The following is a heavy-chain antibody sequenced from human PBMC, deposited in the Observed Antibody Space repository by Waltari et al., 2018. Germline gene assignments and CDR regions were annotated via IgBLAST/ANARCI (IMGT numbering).Heavy chain of an antibody. CDR3: ATSGWYCFDY. CDR1: GFTLSSFG. V-gene: IGHV3-7*01. D-gene: IGHD6-19*01. J-gene: IGHJ4*02. CDR2: IKQDGSEK. Sequence: EVQLVESGGGLVQPGGSLRLSWAAAGFTLSSFGMNWVRQTPGKGLEWVAGIKQDGSEKYYADSVKGRFTISRDNAKNSLYLQMNSLRAEDTAVYYCATSGWYCFDYWGQGTLVTVSS.